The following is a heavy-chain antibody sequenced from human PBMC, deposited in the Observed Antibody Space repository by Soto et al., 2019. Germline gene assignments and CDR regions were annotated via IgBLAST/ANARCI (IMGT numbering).Heavy chain of an antibody. Sequence: GGSVKVSFKASGYTFTSYGISFVRQAPGQGLEWMGWISAYNGNTNYAQKLQGRVTMTTDTSTSTAYMELRSLRSDDTAVYYCARVRYSYDTDYWGQGTMVTVSS. V-gene: IGHV1-18*01. CDR1: GYTFTSYG. D-gene: IGHD5-18*01. J-gene: IGHJ4*02. CDR2: ISAYNGNT. CDR3: ARVRYSYDTDY.